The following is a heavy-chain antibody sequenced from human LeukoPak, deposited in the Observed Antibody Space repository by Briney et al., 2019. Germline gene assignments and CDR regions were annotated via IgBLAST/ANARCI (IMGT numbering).Heavy chain of an antibody. CDR1: GYTFTGYY. D-gene: IGHD2-2*01. V-gene: IGHV1-2*02. CDR2: INPNSGGT. J-gene: IGHJ4*02. CDR3: ARDIVVVPAAMHPQVFDY. Sequence: ASVKVSCKASGYTFTGYYMHWVRQAPGQGLEWTGWINPNSGGTNYAQKFQGRVTMTRDTSISTAYMELSRLRSDATAVYYCARDIVVVPAAMHPQVFDYWGQGTLVTVSS.